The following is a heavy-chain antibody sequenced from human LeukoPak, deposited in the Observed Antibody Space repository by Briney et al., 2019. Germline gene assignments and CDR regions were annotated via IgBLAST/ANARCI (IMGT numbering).Heavy chain of an antibody. CDR2: ISYDGSNK. CDR1: GFTFSSYA. V-gene: IGHV3-30-3*01. CDR3: ARPRGLAVAGSFDY. D-gene: IGHD6-19*01. Sequence: GGSLRLSCAASGFTFSSYAMHWVRQAPGKGLEWVAVISYDGSNKYYADSVKGRFTISRDNSKNTLYLQMNSLRAEDTAVYYCARPRGLAVAGSFDYWGQGTLVTVSS. J-gene: IGHJ4*02.